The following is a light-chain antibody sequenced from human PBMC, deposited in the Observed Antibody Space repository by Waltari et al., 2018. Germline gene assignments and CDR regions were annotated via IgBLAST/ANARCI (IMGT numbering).Light chain of an antibody. J-gene: IGKJ4*01. CDR2: AAS. CDR1: QGISNY. Sequence: DIHITQSPPSLSASLGDRVTITCRASQGISNYLAWYQQKPGKVPKLLIYAASTLQSGVPSRFSGSGSGTDFTLTISSLQPEDVATYYCQKYNSAPRGLTFGGGTKVEIK. V-gene: IGKV1-27*01. CDR3: QKYNSAPRGLT.